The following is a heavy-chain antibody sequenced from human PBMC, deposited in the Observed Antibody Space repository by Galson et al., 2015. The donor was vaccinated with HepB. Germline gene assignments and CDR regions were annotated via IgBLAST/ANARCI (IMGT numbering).Heavy chain of an antibody. V-gene: IGHV1-2*04. D-gene: IGHD3-10*01. CDR3: ARALGSGSYYYYGMDV. J-gene: IGHJ6*02. CDR2: INPNSGGT. Sequence: SVKVSCKASGYTFTGYYMHWVRQAPGQGLEWMGWINPNSGGTNYAQKFQGWVTMTRDTCISTAYMELSRLRSDDTAVYYCARALGSGSYYYYGMDVWGQGTTVTVSS. CDR1: GYTFTGYY.